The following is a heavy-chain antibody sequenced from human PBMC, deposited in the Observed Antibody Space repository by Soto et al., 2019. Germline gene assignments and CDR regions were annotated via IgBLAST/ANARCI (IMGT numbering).Heavy chain of an antibody. CDR2: IWYDGSNK. V-gene: IGHV3-33*01. CDR1: GFTFSSYG. CDR3: ARDVYCSGGSCYSNYYYGMDV. Sequence: GGSLRLSCAASGFTFSSYGMHWVRQAPGKGLEWVAVIWYDGSNKYYADSVKGRFTISRDNSKNTLYLQMNSLRAEDTAVYYCARDVYCSGGSCYSNYYYGMDVWGQGTTVTVSS. J-gene: IGHJ6*02. D-gene: IGHD2-15*01.